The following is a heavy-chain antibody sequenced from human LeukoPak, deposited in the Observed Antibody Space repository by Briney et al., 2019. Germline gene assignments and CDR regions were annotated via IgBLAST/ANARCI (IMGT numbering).Heavy chain of an antibody. D-gene: IGHD3-16*01. CDR1: GFTFSSYE. CDR2: ISSSGSTI. Sequence: GGSLRLSCAASGFTFSSYEMNWVRQAPGKGLEWVSYISSSGSTIYYADSVKGRFTISRDNAKNSLYLQMNSLRAEDTAVYYCARDCDGGALFDYWGQATLVTVSS. CDR3: ARDCDGGALFDY. V-gene: IGHV3-48*03. J-gene: IGHJ4*02.